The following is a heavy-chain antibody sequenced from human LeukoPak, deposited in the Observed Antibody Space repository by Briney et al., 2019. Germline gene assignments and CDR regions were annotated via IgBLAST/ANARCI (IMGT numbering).Heavy chain of an antibody. D-gene: IGHD4-17*01. CDR2: INDSGGT. V-gene: IGHV4-34*01. Sequence: SETLSLTCAAYGGTFSRYYWSWIRQPPGKGLEWIGEINDSGGTYYNPSLKSRVTISVDTSNNQFSLKLSSVTAADTAVYYCASLIHDYDDTMRDYWGQGTLVTVSS. CDR1: GGTFSRYY. J-gene: IGHJ4*02. CDR3: ASLIHDYDDTMRDY.